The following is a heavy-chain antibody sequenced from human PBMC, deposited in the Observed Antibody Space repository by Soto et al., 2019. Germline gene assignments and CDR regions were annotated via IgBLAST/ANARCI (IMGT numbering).Heavy chain of an antibody. J-gene: IGHJ6*02. CDR1: GFTFSSYS. V-gene: IGHV3-21*01. CDR2: ISSSSSYI. Sequence: EVQLVESGGGLVKPGGSLRLSCAASGFTFSSYSMNWVRQAPGKGLEWVSSISSSSSYIYYADSVKGRFTISRDNAKNSLYLQMNSLRAEDTAVYYCARDRIAVAGTAVLYYGMDVWGQGTTVTVSS. D-gene: IGHD6-19*01. CDR3: ARDRIAVAGTAVLYYGMDV.